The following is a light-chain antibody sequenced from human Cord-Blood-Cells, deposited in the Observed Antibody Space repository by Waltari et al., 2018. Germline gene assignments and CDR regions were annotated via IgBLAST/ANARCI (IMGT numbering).Light chain of an antibody. Sequence: QSVLTQPPSASGTPGQRVTISCYGSSSNIGSNYVYWYQQLRGTAPKLLIYRNNQRPSGVPDRCSGSKSGTSASLAISGLRSEDEADYYCAAWDDSLSGWVFGGGTKLTVL. V-gene: IGLV1-47*01. J-gene: IGLJ3*02. CDR1: SSNIGSNY. CDR3: AAWDDSLSGWV. CDR2: RNN.